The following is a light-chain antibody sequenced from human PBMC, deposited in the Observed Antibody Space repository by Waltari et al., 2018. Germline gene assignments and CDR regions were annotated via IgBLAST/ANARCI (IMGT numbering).Light chain of an antibody. V-gene: IGKV3-20*01. CDR2: GAS. Sequence: EIVLTPSPGTLSLSLGERATLSCRTRQSVSRALGWDQQKPGPAPRLLIYGASTRATGIPDRFSGSGSGTDFSLTISRLEPDDFAVYYCQHYLRLPVTFGQGTTVEI. CDR1: QSVSRA. J-gene: IGKJ1*01. CDR3: QHYLRLPVT.